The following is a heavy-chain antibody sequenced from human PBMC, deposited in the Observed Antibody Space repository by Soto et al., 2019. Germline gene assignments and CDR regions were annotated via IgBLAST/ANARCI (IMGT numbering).Heavy chain of an antibody. D-gene: IGHD3-10*01. Sequence: QVQLVESGGGVVQPGRSLRLSCAASGFTFSSYAMHWDRQAPGKGLEWVAVISYDGSNKYYADSVKGRFTISRDNSKNTLYLQMNSLRAEDTAVYYCARTGSPRYYFDYWGQGTLVTVSS. CDR2: ISYDGSNK. CDR1: GFTFSSYA. J-gene: IGHJ4*02. CDR3: ARTGSPRYYFDY. V-gene: IGHV3-30-3*01.